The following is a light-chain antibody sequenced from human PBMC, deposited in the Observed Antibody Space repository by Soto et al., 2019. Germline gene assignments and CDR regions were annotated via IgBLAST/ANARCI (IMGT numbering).Light chain of an antibody. CDR2: DAF. V-gene: IGKV3-11*01. CDR1: QNIDIY. J-gene: IGKJ4*01. CDR3: KQRKYWPPLT. Sequence: ETVLTQSPATLSLSPGERATLSCRASQNIDIYLAWYQHRPGQAPRLLIYDAFNRATGIPARFSGSGSGTDFTLTLSSLEPEEFAIYYCKQRKYWPPLTFGGGTRVEIK.